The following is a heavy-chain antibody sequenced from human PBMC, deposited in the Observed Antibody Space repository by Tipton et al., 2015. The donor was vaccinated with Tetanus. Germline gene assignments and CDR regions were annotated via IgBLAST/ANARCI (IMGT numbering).Heavy chain of an antibody. V-gene: IGHV4-34*01. CDR2: INHSGST. D-gene: IGHD3-10*01. CDR3: ARARVERVRGVITPSYNWFDP. CDR1: GGSFSGYY. J-gene: IGHJ5*02. Sequence: TLSLTCAVYGGSFSGYYWIWIRQPPGKGLEWIGEINHSGSTNYNPSLKSRVTISVDTSKNQFSLKLSSVTAADTAVYYCARARVERVRGVITPSYNWFDPWGQGTLVTVSS.